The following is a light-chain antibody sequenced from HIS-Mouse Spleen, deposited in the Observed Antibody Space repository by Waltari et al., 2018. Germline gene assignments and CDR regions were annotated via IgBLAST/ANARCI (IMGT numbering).Light chain of an antibody. J-gene: IGLJ3*02. CDR1: SSNIGAGYD. CDR3: QSYDSSLSGWV. Sequence: QSVLTQPPSVSGAPGQRVTISCTGSSSNIGAGYDVHWYQQLPGTAPKLLIHGNRTRTSGVPDRFSGSKSGTSASLAITGLQAEDEADYYCQSYDSSLSGWVFGGGTKLTVL. CDR2: GNR. V-gene: IGLV1-40*01.